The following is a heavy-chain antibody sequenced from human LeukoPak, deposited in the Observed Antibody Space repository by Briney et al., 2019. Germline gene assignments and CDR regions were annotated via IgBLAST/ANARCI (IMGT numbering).Heavy chain of an antibody. V-gene: IGHV3-66*01. D-gene: IGHD1-26*01. CDR1: GFTFSSYA. J-gene: IGHJ4*02. CDR2: IYSGGST. CDR3: ARASPIGDSSPYYFDY. Sequence: QPGGSLRLSCAASGFTFSSYAMSWVRQAPGKGLEWVSVIYSGGSTYYADSVKGRFTISRDNSKNTLYLQMNSLRAEDTAVYYCARASPIGDSSPYYFDYWGQGTLVTVSS.